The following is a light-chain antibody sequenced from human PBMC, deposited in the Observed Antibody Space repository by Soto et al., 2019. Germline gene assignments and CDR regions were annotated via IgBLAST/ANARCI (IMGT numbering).Light chain of an antibody. J-gene: IGLJ2*01. CDR2: NND. V-gene: IGLV1-44*01. CDR3: AAWDDSLDGVL. CDR1: NSNIGSNT. Sequence: QSVLTQPPSASGTPGQRVTISCFGSNSNIGSNTVDWYQQLPGTAPKLLIYNNDQRPSGVPDRFSGSKSGTSASLAISGLQSEDEADYYCAAWDDSLDGVLFGGGTKVTVL.